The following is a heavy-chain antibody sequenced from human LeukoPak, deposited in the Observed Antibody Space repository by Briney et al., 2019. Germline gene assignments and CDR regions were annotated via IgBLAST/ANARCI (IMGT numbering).Heavy chain of an antibody. CDR1: GYTFTGYY. V-gene: IGHV1-2*02. Sequence: ASVKVSCKASGYTFTGYYMHWVRQAPGQGLEWMGWINANSDGTNYAQKFQGRVTMTRDTSISTAYMELSRLRSDDTAVYYCARGPVTTRIRAILGYYMDVLGKGTTGTVSS. CDR2: INANSDGT. J-gene: IGHJ6*03. D-gene: IGHD4-17*01. CDR3: ARGPVTTRIRAILGYYMDV.